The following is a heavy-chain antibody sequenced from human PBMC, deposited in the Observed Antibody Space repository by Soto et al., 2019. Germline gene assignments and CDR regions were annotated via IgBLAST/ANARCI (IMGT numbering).Heavy chain of an antibody. CDR1: GGSISSGGYS. J-gene: IGHJ5*02. D-gene: IGHD3-9*01. Sequence: PSETLSLTCAVSGGSISSGGYSWSWIRQPPGKGLEWIGYIYHSGSTYYTPSLKSRVTISVDRSKNQFSLKLSSVTAADTAVYYCARGLHYDILTGYPNWFDPWGQGTLVTVSS. V-gene: IGHV4-30-2*01. CDR3: ARGLHYDILTGYPNWFDP. CDR2: IYHSGST.